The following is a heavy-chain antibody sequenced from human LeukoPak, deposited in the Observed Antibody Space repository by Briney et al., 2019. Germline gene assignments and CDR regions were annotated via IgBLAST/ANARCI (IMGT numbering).Heavy chain of an antibody. CDR1: GFTFDDYA. J-gene: IGHJ4*02. CDR3: AKARTYYYGSGSHYFDY. V-gene: IGHV3-23*01. D-gene: IGHD3-10*01. CDR2: ISGSGGST. Sequence: GGSLRLSCAASGFTFDDYAMHWVRQAPGKGLEWVSAISGSGGSTYYADSVKGRFTISRDNSKNTLYLQMNSLRAEDTAVYYCAKARTYYYGSGSHYFDYWGQGALVTVSS.